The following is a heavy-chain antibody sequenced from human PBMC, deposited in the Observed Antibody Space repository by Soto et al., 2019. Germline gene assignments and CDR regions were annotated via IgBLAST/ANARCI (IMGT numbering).Heavy chain of an antibody. J-gene: IGHJ6*01. CDR1: GFTFSSYG. Sequence: ESGGGVVQPGRALRLSCAASGFTFSSYGMHWVRQAPGKWLEWVAVISYDGSNINYADSVKVRFTISRDNSKNTQYLQMNSLRADDTDVYYCAKEVWSGPMDVWGQGTTGTVSS. V-gene: IGHV3-30*18. D-gene: IGHD3-3*01. CDR3: AKEVWSGPMDV. CDR2: ISYDGSNI.